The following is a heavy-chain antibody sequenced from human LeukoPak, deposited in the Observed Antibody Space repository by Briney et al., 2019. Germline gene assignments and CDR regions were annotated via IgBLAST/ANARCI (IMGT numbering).Heavy chain of an antibody. CDR2: ISRSSSDI. CDR3: ARDLSEETYSNSPFDY. V-gene: IGHV3-21*01. D-gene: IGHD4-11*01. Sequence: GGSLRLSCAASGFTFSSYSMNWVRQAPGKGLEWVSSISRSSSDIYYADSVKSRFTISRDNAKTSLYLQMNSLRAEDTAVHYCARDLSEETYSNSPFDYWGQGTLVTVSS. J-gene: IGHJ4*02. CDR1: GFTFSSYS.